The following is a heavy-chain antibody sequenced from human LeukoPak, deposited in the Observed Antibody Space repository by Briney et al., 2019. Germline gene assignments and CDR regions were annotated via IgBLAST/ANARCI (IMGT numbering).Heavy chain of an antibody. D-gene: IGHD2-15*01. CDR3: ARVYLAGCDY. J-gene: IGHJ4*02. Sequence: GGSLRLSCAAPGFTFSSYWMSWVRQAPGKGLEWVANIKQDGSEKYYVDSVKGRFTVSRDNAKNSLYLQMNSLRAEDTAVYYCARVYLAGCDYWGQGTLVTVSS. CDR1: GFTFSSYW. CDR2: IKQDGSEK. V-gene: IGHV3-7*05.